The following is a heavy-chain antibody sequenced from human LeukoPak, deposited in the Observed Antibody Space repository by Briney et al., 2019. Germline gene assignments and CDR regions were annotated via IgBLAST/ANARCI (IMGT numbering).Heavy chain of an antibody. CDR3: AREEDCSSTSCHYMDV. Sequence: SVKVSCKASGGTFSSYAISWVRQAPGQGLEWMGGIIPIFGTANYAQKFQGRVTITTDESTSTAYMELSSLRSEDTAVYYCAREEDCSSTSCHYMDVWGKGTTVTVSS. CDR1: GGTFSSYA. D-gene: IGHD2-2*01. CDR2: IIPIFGTA. V-gene: IGHV1-69*05. J-gene: IGHJ6*03.